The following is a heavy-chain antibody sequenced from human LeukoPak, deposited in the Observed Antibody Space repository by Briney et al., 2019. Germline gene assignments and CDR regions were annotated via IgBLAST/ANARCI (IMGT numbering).Heavy chain of an antibody. Sequence: GASVKVPCKASGYTFTSYYMHWVRQAPGQGLEWMGIINPSGGSTSYAQKLQGRVTMTRDTSTSTVYMELSSLRSEDTAVYYCARGVATVTELDYWGQGTLVTVSS. CDR3: ARGVATVTELDY. CDR1: GYTFTSYY. D-gene: IGHD4-17*01. V-gene: IGHV1-46*01. J-gene: IGHJ4*02. CDR2: INPSGGST.